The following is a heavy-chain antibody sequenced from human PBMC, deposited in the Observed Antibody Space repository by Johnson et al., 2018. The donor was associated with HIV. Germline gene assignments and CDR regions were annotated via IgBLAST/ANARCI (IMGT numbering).Heavy chain of an antibody. V-gene: IGHV3-30*02. CDR2: IRYDEAAK. J-gene: IGHJ3*02. CDR3: AKGLYYGGSGDYAFDM. Sequence: QVQLVESGGGVVQPGGSLRLSCAASGFTFSSYGMHWVRQAPGKGLEWVAFIRYDEAAKYYAASVKGRFTISRDNSKNTVYLQMSGLRVEDTAVYYCAKGLYYGGSGDYAFDMWGQGTMVTVSS. D-gene: IGHD2-21*01. CDR1: GFTFSSYG.